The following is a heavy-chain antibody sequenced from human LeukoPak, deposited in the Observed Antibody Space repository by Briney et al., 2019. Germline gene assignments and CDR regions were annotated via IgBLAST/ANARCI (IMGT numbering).Heavy chain of an antibody. Sequence: PSETLSLTCAVYGGSFSGYYWSWIRQPPGKGLEWIGEINHSGSTNYNPSLKSRVTIPVDTSKNQFSLKLSSVTAADTAVYYCARGHYYYDSSGYHEWRGYAFDIWGQGTMVTVSS. CDR3: ARGHYYYDSSGYHEWRGYAFDI. J-gene: IGHJ3*02. CDR2: INHSGST. V-gene: IGHV4-34*01. D-gene: IGHD3-22*01. CDR1: GGSFSGYY.